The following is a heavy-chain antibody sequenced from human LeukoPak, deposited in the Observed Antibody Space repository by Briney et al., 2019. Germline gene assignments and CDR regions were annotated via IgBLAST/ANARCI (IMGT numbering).Heavy chain of an antibody. D-gene: IGHD3-10*01. Sequence: GGSLRLSCAASEFSVGSNYMTWVRQAPGKGLEWVSVISATSKYEYYADSVKGRFTISRDNAKNSLYLQMNSLRAEDTAVYYCARDYSLVVRGVNYYFHMDVWGKGTTVIVSS. V-gene: IGHV3-21*06. J-gene: IGHJ6*03. CDR1: EFSVGSNY. CDR2: ISATSKYE. CDR3: ARDYSLVVRGVNYYFHMDV.